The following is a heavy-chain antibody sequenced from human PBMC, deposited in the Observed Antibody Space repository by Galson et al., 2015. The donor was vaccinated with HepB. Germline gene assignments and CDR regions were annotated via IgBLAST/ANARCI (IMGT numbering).Heavy chain of an antibody. CDR3: AKAYDSSGYYVFYFGY. Sequence: SLRLSCAASGFTFSSYGMHWVRQAPGKGLEWVAVISYDGSNKYYADSVKGRFTISRDNSKNTLYLQMNSLRAEDTAVYYCAKAYDSSGYYVFYFGYWAQGTLVTASS. CDR1: GFTFSSYG. J-gene: IGHJ4*02. D-gene: IGHD3-22*01. CDR2: ISYDGSNK. V-gene: IGHV3-30*18.